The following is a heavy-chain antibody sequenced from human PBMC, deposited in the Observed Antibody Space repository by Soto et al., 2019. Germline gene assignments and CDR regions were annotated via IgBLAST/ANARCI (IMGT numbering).Heavy chain of an antibody. J-gene: IGHJ3*02. D-gene: IGHD2-2*01. CDR1: EFTFSNYV. V-gene: IGHV3-23*01. CDR3: ARRAIPATTSWGALDI. Sequence: EVQLLESGGGLVQPGGSLRLSCAASEFTFSNYVMNWVRQAPGKGLEWVSTISYSVDKTYYADSVKGRFTISRDNSKKTLSLQTISLRAEDAAVYQSARRAIPATTSWGALDIWGQGTMVSVSS. CDR2: ISYSVDKT.